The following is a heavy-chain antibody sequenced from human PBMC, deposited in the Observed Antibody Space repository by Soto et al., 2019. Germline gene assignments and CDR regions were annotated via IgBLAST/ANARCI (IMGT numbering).Heavy chain of an antibody. D-gene: IGHD4-17*01. Sequence: EVRLVGSGGGLVQPGGSLRLSCAASGVTVGNNYMSWVRQAPGKGLEWVSVTYIGGDTRYADSVKGRFTMSRDSTKNTVYLQMDSLRADDTAVYFCARNVPVTAFGYWGQGSLVTVSS. CDR2: TYIGGDT. J-gene: IGHJ4*02. V-gene: IGHV3-66*01. CDR3: ARNVPVTAFGY. CDR1: GVTVGNNY.